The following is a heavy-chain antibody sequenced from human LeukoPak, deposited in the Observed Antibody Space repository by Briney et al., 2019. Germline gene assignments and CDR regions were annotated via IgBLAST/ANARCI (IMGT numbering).Heavy chain of an antibody. Sequence: ASVTVSCKASGYTFTSYYMHWVRQAPGQGLEWMGIINPSGGTTSYAQKFQGRATMTRDTSTSTVYMELSSLRSEDTAVYYCARDTMTTVTSYDYWGQGTLVAVSS. D-gene: IGHD4-17*01. CDR2: INPSGGTT. J-gene: IGHJ4*02. CDR1: GYTFTSYY. CDR3: ARDTMTTVTSYDY. V-gene: IGHV1-46*01.